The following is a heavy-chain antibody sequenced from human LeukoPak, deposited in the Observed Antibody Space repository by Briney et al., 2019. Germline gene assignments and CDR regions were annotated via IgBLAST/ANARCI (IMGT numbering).Heavy chain of an antibody. J-gene: IGHJ4*02. CDR3: ARHVVAVGFDY. V-gene: IGHV3-30*04. D-gene: IGHD3-22*01. CDR2: VSYDGSNK. CDR1: GFTFSSYA. Sequence: GGSLRLSCAASGFTFSSYAMHWVRQAPGKVLEWMAVVSYDGSNKYYADSVKGRFTISRDNAKNSLCLQMNSLRAEDTAVYYCARHVVAVGFDYWGQGTLVTVSS.